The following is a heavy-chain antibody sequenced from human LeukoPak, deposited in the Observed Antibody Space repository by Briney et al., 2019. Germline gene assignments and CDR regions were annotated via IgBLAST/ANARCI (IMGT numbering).Heavy chain of an antibody. CDR3: AAYYYDSSGYYRDY. V-gene: IGHV3-30*03. CDR1: GFTFSSYG. D-gene: IGHD3-22*01. CDR2: ISYDGSNK. Sequence: PGGSLRLSCAASGFTFSSYGMHRVRQAPGKGLEWVAVISYDGSNKYYADSVKGRFTISRDNSKNTLYLQMNSLRAEDTAVYYCAAYYYDSSGYYRDYWGQGTLVTVSS. J-gene: IGHJ4*02.